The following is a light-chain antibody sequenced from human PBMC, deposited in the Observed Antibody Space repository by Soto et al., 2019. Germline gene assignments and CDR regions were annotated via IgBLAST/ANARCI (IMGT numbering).Light chain of an antibody. Sequence: AIQLTQSPSSLSASVGDRVTITCRASQGISSALAWYQQKPGKAPKLLLYDDSSLESGVPSRFSGSGSGTDFTLTISSLQPEDFATYYCQQFTTFPPTFGGGTKVEIK. CDR3: QQFTTFPPT. CDR1: QGISSA. V-gene: IGKV1-13*02. CDR2: DDS. J-gene: IGKJ4*01.